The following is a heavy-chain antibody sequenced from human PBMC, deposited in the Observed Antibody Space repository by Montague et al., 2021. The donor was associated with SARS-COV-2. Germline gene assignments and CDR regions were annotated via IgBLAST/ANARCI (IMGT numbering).Heavy chain of an antibody. J-gene: IGHJ5*02. CDR3: ARDGHSNYNYIDP. CDR1: GRPLSSGGYY. D-gene: IGHD4-11*01. CDR2: VYHTGRT. Sequence: TLSLTCTVSGRPLSSGGYYWTWIRQHPGKGLEWIGYVYHTGRTYYNPSLKSRVTMSIDMSKNQFSLNLTSVTAADTALYYCARDGHSNYNYIDPWGPGILVTVSS. V-gene: IGHV4-31*03.